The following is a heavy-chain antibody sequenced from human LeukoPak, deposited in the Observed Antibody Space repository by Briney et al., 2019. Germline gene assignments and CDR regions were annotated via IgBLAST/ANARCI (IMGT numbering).Heavy chain of an antibody. Sequence: SETLSPTCAVYGGSFSGYYWSWIRQPPGKGLEWIGEINHSGSTNYKPSLKSRVTISVDTSKNQFSLKLSSVTAADTAVYYCARERRYCSSTSCYRSVFDYWGQGTLVTVSS. CDR3: ARERRYCSSTSCYRSVFDY. J-gene: IGHJ4*02. D-gene: IGHD2-2*02. CDR2: INHSGST. CDR1: GGSFSGYY. V-gene: IGHV4-34*01.